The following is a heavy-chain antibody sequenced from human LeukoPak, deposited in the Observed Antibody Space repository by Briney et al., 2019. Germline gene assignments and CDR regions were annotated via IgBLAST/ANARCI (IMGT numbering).Heavy chain of an antibody. CDR1: GFTFSSYW. CDR3: ASSGYSSGWYGDY. V-gene: IGHV3-7*01. Sequence: GGSLRLSCAAPGFTFSSYWMSWVRQAPGKGLEWVANIKQDGSEKYYVDSVKGRFTISRDNAKNSLYLQMNSLRAEDTAVYYCASSGYSSGWYGDYWGQGTLVTVSS. D-gene: IGHD6-19*01. J-gene: IGHJ4*02. CDR2: IKQDGSEK.